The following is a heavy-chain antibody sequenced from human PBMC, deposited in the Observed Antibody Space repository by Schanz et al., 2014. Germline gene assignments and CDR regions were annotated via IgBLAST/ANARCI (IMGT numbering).Heavy chain of an antibody. D-gene: IGHD3-16*02. Sequence: QVQLVESGGGVVQPGRSLRLSCAASGFTFSSYGMHWVRQAPGKGLEWVSCTNGDGTNAKYADSVKGRFTISRDNAKKTLSLQMISLRAEDTAIYFCTRSYYDFSWGSYRFRAFDMWGQGTTVIVSS. J-gene: IGHJ3*02. V-gene: IGHV3-33*03. CDR3: TRSYYDFSWGSYRFRAFDM. CDR2: TNGDGTNA. CDR1: GFTFSSYG.